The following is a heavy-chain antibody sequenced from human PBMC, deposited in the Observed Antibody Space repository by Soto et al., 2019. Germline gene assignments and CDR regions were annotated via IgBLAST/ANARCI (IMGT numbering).Heavy chain of an antibody. V-gene: IGHV1-2*04. J-gene: IGHJ6*02. D-gene: IGHD2-15*01. CDR3: ARDGASVYGMDV. Sequence: ASVKVSCKASGYTFTGYYMHWVRQAPGQGLEWMGWINPNSGGTNYAQKFQGWVTMTRDTSISTAYMELGRLRSDDTAVYYYARDGASVYGMDVWGQGTTVTV. CDR1: GYTFTGYY. CDR2: INPNSGGT.